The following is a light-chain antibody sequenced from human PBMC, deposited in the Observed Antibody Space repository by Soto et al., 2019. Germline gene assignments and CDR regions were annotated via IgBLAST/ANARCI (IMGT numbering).Light chain of an antibody. CDR3: QQYYSYPWT. CDR1: QGISSY. Sequence: AIRMTQSPSSLSASTGDRVTITCRASQGISSYLAWYQQKPGKAPKLLIYAASTLQSGVPSRFSGSGSGTDFTLTISCLQPEDFATYYCQQYYSYPWTFGQGNKVEIK. CDR2: AAS. J-gene: IGKJ1*01. V-gene: IGKV1-8*01.